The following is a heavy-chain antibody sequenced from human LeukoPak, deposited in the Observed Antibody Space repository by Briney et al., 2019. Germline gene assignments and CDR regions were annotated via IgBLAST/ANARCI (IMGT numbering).Heavy chain of an antibody. Sequence: SETLSLTCTVSGGSFSSSSYYWGWIRQPPGKGLEWIGTIYYSGSTYYNPSLKSRVTISVDTSKNQFSLKLSSVTAADTAVYYCASPYYDILTGRFNNDYWGQGTLVAVSS. D-gene: IGHD3-9*01. J-gene: IGHJ4*02. CDR1: GGSFSSSSYY. CDR2: IYYSGST. CDR3: ASPYYDILTGRFNNDY. V-gene: IGHV4-39*07.